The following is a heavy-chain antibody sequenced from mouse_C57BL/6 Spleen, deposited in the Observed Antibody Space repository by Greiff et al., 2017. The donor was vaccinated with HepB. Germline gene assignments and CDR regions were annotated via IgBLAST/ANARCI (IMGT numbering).Heavy chain of an antibody. CDR2: INPNNGGT. J-gene: IGHJ2*01. Sequence: VQLQQSGPELVKPGASVKISCKASGYTFTDYYMNWVKQSHGKSLEWIGDINPNNGGTSYNQKFKGKATLTVDKSSSTAYMELRSLTSEDSAVYYCATSTVVYFDYWGQGTTLTVSS. V-gene: IGHV1-26*01. CDR3: ATSTVVYFDY. CDR1: GYTFTDYY. D-gene: IGHD1-1*01.